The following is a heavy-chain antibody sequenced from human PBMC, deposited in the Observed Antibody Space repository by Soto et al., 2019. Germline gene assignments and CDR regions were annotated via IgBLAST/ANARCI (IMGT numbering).Heavy chain of an antibody. CDR3: ASTQGYSSGWSRLQYGRYYVGLDY. J-gene: IGHJ4*01. D-gene: IGHD6-19*01. Sequence: PGGSLRLSCAACGFTVSSYWISWVRQAPWKGLEWVANIKQDGSEKYYVDSVKGRFTIYRDNDKNSLYLQMKSLRAEDKAVYYSASTQGYSSGWSRLQYGRYYVGLDYLGQRTLVTGSS. V-gene: IGHV3-7*01. CDR2: IKQDGSEK. CDR1: GFTVSSYW.